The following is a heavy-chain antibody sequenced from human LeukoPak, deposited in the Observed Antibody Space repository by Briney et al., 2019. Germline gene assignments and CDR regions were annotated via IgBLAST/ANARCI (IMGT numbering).Heavy chain of an antibody. CDR1: GFTFSSYA. J-gene: IGHJ4*02. Sequence: GGSLRLSCAASGFTFSSYAMHWVRQAPGKGLEWVAVISYDGSNKYYAGSVKGRFTISRDNSKNTLYLQMNSLRAEDTAVYYCARGAIDGDLYYFDYWGQGTLVTVSS. CDR2: ISYDGSNK. V-gene: IGHV3-30-3*01. CDR3: ARGAIDGDLYYFDY. D-gene: IGHD4-17*01.